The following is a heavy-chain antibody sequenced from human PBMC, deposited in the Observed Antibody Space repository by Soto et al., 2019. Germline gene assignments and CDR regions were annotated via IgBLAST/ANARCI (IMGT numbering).Heavy chain of an antibody. CDR3: ARHMRAVASPLGY. Sequence: KTSETLSLTCSVSGGSFSNTIYYWAWVRQSPGKGLEWIGSIYYNGNAFYNPSLKSRVTISVDSSKSQFSLKVPSVTAADTAVYYCARHMRAVASPLGYWGQGALVTVSS. D-gene: IGHD6-19*01. CDR2: IYYNGNA. J-gene: IGHJ4*02. V-gene: IGHV4-39*01. CDR1: GGSFSNTIYY.